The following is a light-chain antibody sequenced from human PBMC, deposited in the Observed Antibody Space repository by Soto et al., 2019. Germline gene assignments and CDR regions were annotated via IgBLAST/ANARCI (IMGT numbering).Light chain of an antibody. J-gene: IGKJ5*01. CDR1: PSVTNF. V-gene: IGKV3-11*01. CDR2: GAF. Sequence: EIVLTQSPATLSLSPGERATLSCRASPSVTNFLAWYQQKPGQAPRLLIYGAFNRATGIPARFSGSGSGTDFTLNIISLEPEDSAIYYCQQRNIWPPVTFCQGTRLEIK. CDR3: QQRNIWPPVT.